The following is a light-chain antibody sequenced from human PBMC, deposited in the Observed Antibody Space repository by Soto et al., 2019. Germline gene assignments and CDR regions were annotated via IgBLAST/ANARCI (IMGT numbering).Light chain of an antibody. CDR1: SSNIGAGYD. V-gene: IGLV1-40*01. J-gene: IGLJ2*01. Sequence: QSVLTQPPSVSGAPGQRVTISCTGSSSNIGAGYDVHWYQRLPGRAPKLLIYGNTNRPSGVPDRFSGSKSGTSASLAITGLQAEDEADYYCLSFDSSLSVVFGGGTQLTVL. CDR3: LSFDSSLSVV. CDR2: GNT.